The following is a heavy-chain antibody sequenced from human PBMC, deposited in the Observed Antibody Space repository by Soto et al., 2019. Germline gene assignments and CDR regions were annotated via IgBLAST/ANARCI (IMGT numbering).Heavy chain of an antibody. CDR2: MSYDGSNK. Sequence: GGSLRLSCVASGFTFGNYATHWVRQAPGKGLEWVVVMSYDGSNKYYADSVKGRFTISRDNSRSTLYLQMNSLRAEDSALYYCARSYDSSGYYRFDSWGQGTLVTVSS. D-gene: IGHD3-22*01. CDR1: GFTFGNYA. J-gene: IGHJ4*02. CDR3: ARSYDSSGYYRFDS. V-gene: IGHV3-30-3*01.